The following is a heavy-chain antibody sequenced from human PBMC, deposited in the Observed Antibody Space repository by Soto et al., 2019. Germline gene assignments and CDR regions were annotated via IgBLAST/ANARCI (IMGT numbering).Heavy chain of an antibody. J-gene: IGHJ4*02. Sequence: GECLKISCETSGYSFPTYWLAWVRQMPGKGLECMGIIYPGDSDTRQSNSFKRQVTISDDKSISTAYLQWSSLKSSETAIYYCARHTSIVTGSRYFDXWGQGTLVTVSX. CDR1: GYSFPTYW. CDR2: IYPGDSDT. D-gene: IGHD1-26*01. V-gene: IGHV5-51*01. CDR3: ARHTSIVTGSRYFDX.